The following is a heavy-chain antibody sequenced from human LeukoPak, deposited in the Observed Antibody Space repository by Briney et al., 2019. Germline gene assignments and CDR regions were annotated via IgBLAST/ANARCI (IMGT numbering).Heavy chain of an antibody. J-gene: IGHJ5*02. Sequence: SETLSLTCTVSGGSISSYYWSWIRQPAGKGLEWTGRIYNGGIITYNPSLKSRVTMSIDTSNNQFSLRLRFVTAADTAVYYCARDSGTTGEVKFDPWGQGTLVTVSS. CDR1: GGSISSYY. V-gene: IGHV4-4*07. D-gene: IGHD3-10*01. CDR2: IYNGGII. CDR3: ARDSGTTGEVKFDP.